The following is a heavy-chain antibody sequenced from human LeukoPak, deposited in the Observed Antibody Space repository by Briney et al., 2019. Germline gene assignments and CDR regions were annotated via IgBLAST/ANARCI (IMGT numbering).Heavy chain of an antibody. CDR3: ARGSGFSSSWYAYYYYYYMDV. J-gene: IGHJ6*03. Sequence: PGGSLRLSRTTSGITYSNSWLSWVRQARGKGLDWVATIRPDGSEGYYADSVRGRFTISRDNAKSSLYLQMNSLRAEDTAVYYCARGSGFSSSWYAYYYYYYMDVWGKGTTVTISS. CDR2: IRPDGSEG. CDR1: GITYSNSW. V-gene: IGHV3-7*01. D-gene: IGHD6-13*01.